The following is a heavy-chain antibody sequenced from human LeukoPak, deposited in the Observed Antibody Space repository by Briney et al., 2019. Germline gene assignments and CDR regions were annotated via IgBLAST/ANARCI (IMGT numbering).Heavy chain of an antibody. CDR1: DGSLSGNY. CDR3: ARDNDSSGTPQRTFDY. Sequence: SETLSLTCSVYDGSLSGNYWSWVRQPPGKGLEWIGETSHGGHPNYNPSLKSRVTISIDTSKNQFSLKLTSVTAADTAVYYCARDNDSSGTPQRTFDYWGQGTLVTVSS. D-gene: IGHD3-22*01. J-gene: IGHJ4*02. V-gene: IGHV4-34*01. CDR2: TSHGGHP.